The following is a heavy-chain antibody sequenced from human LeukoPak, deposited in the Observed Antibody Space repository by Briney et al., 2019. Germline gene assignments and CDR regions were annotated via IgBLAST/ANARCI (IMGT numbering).Heavy chain of an antibody. D-gene: IGHD2-15*01. CDR1: GFTFSNAW. CDR3: AKDLIVVVAATFDY. V-gene: IGHV3-15*01. J-gene: IGHJ4*02. Sequence: GGSLRLSCAASGFTFSNAWMSWVRQAPGKGLEWVGRIKSKTDGGTTDYAAPVKGRFTISRDDSKNTLYLQMNSLRAEDTAVYYCAKDLIVVVAATFDYWGQGTLVTVSS. CDR2: IKSKTDGGTT.